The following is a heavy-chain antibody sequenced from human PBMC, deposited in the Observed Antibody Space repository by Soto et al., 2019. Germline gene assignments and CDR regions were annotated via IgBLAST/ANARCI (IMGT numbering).Heavy chain of an antibody. CDR2: ISGSGGST. CDR1: GFTFSDYA. D-gene: IGHD3-22*01. CDR3: AKGYYDSSGYSYFDY. Sequence: PGGSLRLSCAASGFTFSDYAMSWVRQPPGKGLEWVSAISGSGGSTYYADSVKGRLTISRDNSKNMLYLQMNSVRAEDTAVYYCAKGYYDSSGYSYFDYWGQGTQVTVSS. V-gene: IGHV3-23*01. J-gene: IGHJ4*02.